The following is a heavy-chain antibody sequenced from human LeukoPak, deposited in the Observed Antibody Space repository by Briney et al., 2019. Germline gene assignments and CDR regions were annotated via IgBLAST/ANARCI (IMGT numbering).Heavy chain of an antibody. CDR2: INPNSGGT. CDR3: ARAGIAAAGYGP. CDR1: GYTFTGYY. V-gene: IGHV1-2*02. Sequence: ASVKVSCKASGYTFTGYYMHWVRQAPGQGLEWMGWINPNSGGTNYAQKFQGRVTMTRDTSVSTAYMELSRLRSDDTAVYYCARAGIAAAGYGPWGQGTLVTVSS. J-gene: IGHJ5*02. D-gene: IGHD6-13*01.